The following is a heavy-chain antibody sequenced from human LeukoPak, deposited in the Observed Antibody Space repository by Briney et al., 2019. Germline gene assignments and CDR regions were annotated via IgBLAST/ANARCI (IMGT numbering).Heavy chain of an antibody. CDR2: ISSSGSTI. J-gene: IGHJ4*02. D-gene: IGHD3-10*01. CDR1: GFTFSDYY. Sequence: GGPLRLSCAASGFTFSDYYMSWIRQAPGKGLEWVSYISSSGSTIYYADSVKGRFTISRDNSKNTLYLQMNSLRAEDTAVYYCARARYGSGSQYYFDYWGQGTLVPVSS. V-gene: IGHV3-11*01. CDR3: ARARYGSGSQYYFDY.